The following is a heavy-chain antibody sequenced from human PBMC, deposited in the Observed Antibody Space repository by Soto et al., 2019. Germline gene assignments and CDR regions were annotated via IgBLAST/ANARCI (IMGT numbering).Heavy chain of an antibody. Sequence: PSETLSLTCTVSGGSISSYYWSWIRQPAGRGLEWIGRIYTSGSTNYNPSLKSRVTMSVDTSKNQFSLKLSSVTAADTAVYYRARERRYSGYVLFDYWGQGTLVTVSS. CDR2: IYTSGST. J-gene: IGHJ4*02. CDR1: GGSISSYY. D-gene: IGHD5-12*01. V-gene: IGHV4-4*07. CDR3: ARERRYSGYVLFDY.